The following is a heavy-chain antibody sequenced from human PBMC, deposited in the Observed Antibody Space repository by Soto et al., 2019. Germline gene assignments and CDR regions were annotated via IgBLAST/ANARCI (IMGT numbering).Heavy chain of an antibody. CDR1: GFTFSSYG. Sequence: QVQLVESGGGVVQPWRSLRLSCAASGFTFSSYGMHWVRQAPGKGLEWVAVIWYDGSNKYYADSVKGGFTISRDNSKNTLYLQMNSLRAEDTAVYYCARDKGGYDYVWGSYDFDYWGQGTLVTVSS. V-gene: IGHV3-33*01. D-gene: IGHD3-16*01. CDR2: IWYDGSNK. CDR3: ARDKGGYDYVWGSYDFDY. J-gene: IGHJ4*02.